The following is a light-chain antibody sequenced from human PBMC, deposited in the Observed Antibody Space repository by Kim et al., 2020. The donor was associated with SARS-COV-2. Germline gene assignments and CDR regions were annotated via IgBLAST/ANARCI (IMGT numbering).Light chain of an antibody. J-gene: IGLJ2*01. Sequence: SVSPGQTATSTCSGEIVSKKHVRWFQQKSGQAPLLIMFRDTERASGISERFSGSSSETTVTLTISGVQAEDEAVYYCYCAPDNNPVFGGGTQLSVL. CDR3: YCAPDNNPV. CDR1: IVSKKH. V-gene: IGLV3-27*01. CDR2: RDT.